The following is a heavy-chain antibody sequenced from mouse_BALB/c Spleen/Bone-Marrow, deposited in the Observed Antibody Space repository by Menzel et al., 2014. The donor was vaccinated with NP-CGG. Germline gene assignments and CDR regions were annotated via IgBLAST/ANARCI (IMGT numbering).Heavy chain of an antibody. CDR1: GYTFSNYY. J-gene: IGHJ1*01. CDR2: SNPSNGGS. CDR3: TRSNYGYWYFDV. Sequence: VQLQQSGAELVKPGASVKLSCKASGYTFSNYYMYWVKRRPGQGLEWIGESNPSNGGSNSNEKFKSKATLTVDKSSSTAYMQLSSLTSEDSAVYYCTRSNYGYWYFDVWGAGTTVTVSS. V-gene: IGHV1S81*02. D-gene: IGHD1-1*01.